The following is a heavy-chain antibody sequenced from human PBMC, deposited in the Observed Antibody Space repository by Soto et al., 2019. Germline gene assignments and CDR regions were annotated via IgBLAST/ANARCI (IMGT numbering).Heavy chain of an antibody. J-gene: IGHJ6*02. CDR1: GFTFSDYG. Sequence: QVQLVESGGGVVQPGGSLRLSCVASGFTFSDYGMHWVRQAPGKGLEWVEVISFDGSYKYYADSVQGRFTISRDNSKNTLYLQMNNLRAEDTAEDTSVYYCAKERYRSTWKLDYYYNMDVWGQGATVTVSS. CDR2: ISFDGSYK. V-gene: IGHV3-30*18. CDR3: VYYCAKERYRSTWKLDYYYNMDV. D-gene: IGHD6-13*01.